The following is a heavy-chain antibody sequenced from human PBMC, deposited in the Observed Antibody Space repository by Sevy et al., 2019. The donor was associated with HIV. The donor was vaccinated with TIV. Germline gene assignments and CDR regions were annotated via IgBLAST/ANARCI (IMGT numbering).Heavy chain of an antibody. CDR2: IYYSGST. Sequence: SETLSLTCTVSGGSISSYYWSWIRQPPGKGLEWIGYIYYSGSTNYNPSLKSRVTISVDTSKNQFSLKLGSVTAADTAVYYCARDRWGYDFWSGYYRLNWFDPWGQGTLVTVSS. CDR3: ARDRWGYDFWSGYYRLNWFDP. J-gene: IGHJ5*02. V-gene: IGHV4-59*01. D-gene: IGHD3-3*01. CDR1: GGSISSYY.